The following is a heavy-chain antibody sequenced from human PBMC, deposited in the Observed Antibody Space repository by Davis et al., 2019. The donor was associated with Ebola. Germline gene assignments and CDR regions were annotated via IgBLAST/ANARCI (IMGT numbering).Heavy chain of an antibody. CDR1: GGSISSYY. D-gene: IGHD4-17*01. V-gene: IGHV4-59*01. J-gene: IGHJ6*03. CDR2: IYYSGST. Sequence: PSETLSLTCTVSGGSISSYYWSWIRQPPGKGLEWIGYIYYSGSTNYNPSLKSRVTISVDTSKNQFSLKLSSVTAADTAVYYCARSTRGTGDYPYYYYYYYMDVWGKGTTVTVSS. CDR3: ARSTRGTGDYPYYYYYYYMDV.